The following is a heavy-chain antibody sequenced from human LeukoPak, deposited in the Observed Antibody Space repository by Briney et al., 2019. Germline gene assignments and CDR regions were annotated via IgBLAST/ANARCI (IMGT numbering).Heavy chain of an antibody. CDR3: ARILYHSHDY. CDR2: INDNGSTR. D-gene: IGHD2/OR15-2a*01. J-gene: IGHJ4*02. Sequence: PGGSLRLSCAASGFTFSSYAMSWVRQAPGKGLEWVSGINDNGSTRFYAASVKGRFTSSRDNPKNTLYLQMNSLRAEDTAVYYCARILYHSHDYWGRGTLVTVS. CDR1: GFTFSSYA. V-gene: IGHV3-23*01.